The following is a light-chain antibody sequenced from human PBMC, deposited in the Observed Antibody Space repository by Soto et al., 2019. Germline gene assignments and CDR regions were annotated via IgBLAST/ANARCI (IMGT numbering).Light chain of an antibody. CDR1: SGHSSYA. V-gene: IGLV4-69*01. Sequence: QPVLTQSPSASASLGASVKVTCTLSSGHSSYAIAWHQQQPEKGPRYLMKLNSDGSHSKGDGIPDRFSGSSSGAERYLTISSLQSEDEADYYGQTWGTGIVFGGWTKLTV. CDR2: LNSDGSH. J-gene: IGLJ2*01. CDR3: QTWGTGIV.